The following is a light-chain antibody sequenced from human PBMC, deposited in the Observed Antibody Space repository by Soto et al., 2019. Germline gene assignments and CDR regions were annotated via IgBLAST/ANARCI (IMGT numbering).Light chain of an antibody. V-gene: IGLV2-8*01. CDR1: NSDVGGYNY. J-gene: IGLJ1*01. CDR3: SSYAGSNNYV. Sequence: QSALTQPPSASGSPGQSVTISCTGTNSDVGGYNYVSWHQQHPGKAPKLIIYDVSERPSGVPDRFSGSKSGNTASLTVSGLQAEDEADYYCSSYAGSNNYVFGTGTKLTVL. CDR2: DVS.